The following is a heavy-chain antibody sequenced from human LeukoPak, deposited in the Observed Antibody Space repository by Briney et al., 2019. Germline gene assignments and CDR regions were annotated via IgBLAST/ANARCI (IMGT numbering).Heavy chain of an antibody. CDR2: TSSDLNVK. D-gene: IGHD3-10*01. CDR1: GFTLSSYG. CDR3: AREGYYGSGSPPSLYFDY. Sequence: PGGSLRLSCAASGFTLSSYGMHWVRQAPGKGLEWVAVTSSDLNVKLYADSVKGRFTISRDNSRSTLYLQMNSLRPEDTAIYYCAREGYYGSGSPPSLYFDYWGQGTLVTVSS. J-gene: IGHJ4*02. V-gene: IGHV3-30*03.